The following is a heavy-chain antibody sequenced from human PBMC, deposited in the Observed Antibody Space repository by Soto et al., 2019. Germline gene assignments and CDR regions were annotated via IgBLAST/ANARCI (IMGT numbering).Heavy chain of an antibody. CDR1: GFSLTTTAVG. V-gene: IGHV2-5*02. Sequence: QITLKESGPTLVKPTQTLTLTCTFSGFSLTTTAVGVGWIRQPPGKALEWLALIFWDDNKHYSLSLKSRLTITKDTSKNQVVLTMTNMDPVDTATYYCAYGLGYSIGWQYFHTWGQDTLVTVSS. D-gene: IGHD6-19*01. CDR2: IFWDDNK. J-gene: IGHJ1*01. CDR3: AYGLGYSIGWQYFHT.